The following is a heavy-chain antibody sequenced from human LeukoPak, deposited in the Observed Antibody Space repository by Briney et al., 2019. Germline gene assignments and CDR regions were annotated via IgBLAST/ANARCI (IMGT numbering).Heavy chain of an antibody. Sequence: GGSLRLSCAASGFTVSSNYMSWVRQAPGKGLEWVSVIYSDGNTYYADSVKGRFTISRDNSKNTVYLQMNSLRAEDTAVYYCAKDPGYEGGACWGQGTLVTVSS. CDR3: AKDPGYEGGAC. V-gene: IGHV3-66*01. CDR1: GFTVSSNY. D-gene: IGHD5-12*01. CDR2: IYSDGNT. J-gene: IGHJ4*02.